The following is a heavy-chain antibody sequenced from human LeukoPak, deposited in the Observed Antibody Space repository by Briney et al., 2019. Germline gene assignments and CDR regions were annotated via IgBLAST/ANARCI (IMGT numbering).Heavy chain of an antibody. CDR1: GGSISSSSYY. J-gene: IGHJ3*02. D-gene: IGHD2-2*01. CDR2: IYYSGST. Sequence: NPSETLSLTYTVSGGSISSSSYYWGWIRQPPGKGLEWIGSIYYSGSTYYNPSLKSRVTISVDTSKNQFSLKLSSVTAADTAVYYCARQSPHCSSTSCYDAFDIWGQGTMVTVSS. V-gene: IGHV4-39*01. CDR3: ARQSPHCSSTSCYDAFDI.